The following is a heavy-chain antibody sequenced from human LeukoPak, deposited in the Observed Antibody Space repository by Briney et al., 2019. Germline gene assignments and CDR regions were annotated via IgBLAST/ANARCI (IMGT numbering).Heavy chain of an antibody. CDR1: GGSFSGYY. D-gene: IGHD3-22*01. CDR3: ARVHSPITMMAPGWFDP. Sequence: SETLSLTCAVYGGSFSGYYWSWIRQPPGKGLEWIGEINHSGSTNYNPSLKSRVTISVDTSKNQFSLKLSSVTAADTAVYYCARVHSPITMMAPGWFDPWGQGTLVTVSS. CDR2: INHSGST. J-gene: IGHJ5*02. V-gene: IGHV4-34*01.